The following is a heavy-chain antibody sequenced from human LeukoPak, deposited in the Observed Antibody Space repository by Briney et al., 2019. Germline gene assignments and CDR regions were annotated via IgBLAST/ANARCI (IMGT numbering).Heavy chain of an antibody. CDR2: IGRNSCAI. CDR1: GFRFEDYG. Sequence: GRSLRLSCATSGFRFEDYGVHWVRQAQGKGLEWVSGIGRNSCAIHYVVSVKGRFTISRDNAKNSLYLQMNNLRAEDTAFTYCVKHFHKTLSRSGLYYDTAHLLDSWGEGGLLTVSS. CDR3: VKHFHKTLSRSGLYYDTAHLLDS. V-gene: IGHV3-9*01. D-gene: IGHD3-9*01. J-gene: IGHJ4*02.